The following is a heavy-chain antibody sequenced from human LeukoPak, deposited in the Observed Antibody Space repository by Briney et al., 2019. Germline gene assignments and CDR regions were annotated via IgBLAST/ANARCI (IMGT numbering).Heavy chain of an antibody. V-gene: IGHV3-23*01. Sequence: PGGSLRLSCAASGFTFSSYGVSWVRQAPGKGLEWVSAISGSGGSTYYADSVKGRFTISRDNSKNTLYLQMNSLRAEDTAVYYCAKDLLTETWYYYDSSGSRALLYFDYWGQGTLVTVSS. CDR1: GFTFSSYG. CDR3: AKDLLTETWYYYDSSGSRALLYFDY. J-gene: IGHJ4*02. CDR2: ISGSGGST. D-gene: IGHD3-22*01.